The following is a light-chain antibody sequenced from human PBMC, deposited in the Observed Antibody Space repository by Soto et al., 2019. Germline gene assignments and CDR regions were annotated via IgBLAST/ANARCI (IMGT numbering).Light chain of an antibody. V-gene: IGLV2-23*01. Sequence: QSALTQPASVSGSPGQSITISCPGTSSTVGGFNVVSWYQQHPGKAPKVIIYEGIKRPSGVSNRFSGSKSGNTASLTISGLQAEDEADYYCCSYAGAYTYVFGTGTKVTVL. CDR3: CSYAGAYTYV. J-gene: IGLJ1*01. CDR2: EGI. CDR1: SSTVGGFNV.